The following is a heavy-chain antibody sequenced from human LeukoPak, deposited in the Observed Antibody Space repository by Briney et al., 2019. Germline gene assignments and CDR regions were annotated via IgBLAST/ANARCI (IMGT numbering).Heavy chain of an antibody. CDR1: GFSFSSYW. J-gene: IGHJ4*02. V-gene: IGHV3-74*01. CDR2: INSDGSIT. Sequence: PGGSLRLSCAASGFSFSSYWMQWVRQAPGKGLVWVSCINSDGSITTYADSVKGRFTISRDNAKNTLYLQMISLRAEDTAVYYCARELWAAGDYWGQGTLVTVSS. D-gene: IGHD6-13*01. CDR3: ARELWAAGDY.